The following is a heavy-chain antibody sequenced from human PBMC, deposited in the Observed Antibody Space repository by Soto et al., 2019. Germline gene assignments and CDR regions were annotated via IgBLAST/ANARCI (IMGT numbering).Heavy chain of an antibody. V-gene: IGHV1-69*13. Sequence: SVKVSCKASGGTFSSYAISWVRQAPGQGLEWMGGIIPIFGTANYAQKFQGRVTITADESTSTAYMELSSLRSEDTAVYYCARGSGYCGGGSCKNYFDYWGQGTLVTVSS. D-gene: IGHD2-15*01. CDR2: IIPIFGTA. J-gene: IGHJ4*02. CDR3: ARGSGYCGGGSCKNYFDY. CDR1: GGTFSSYA.